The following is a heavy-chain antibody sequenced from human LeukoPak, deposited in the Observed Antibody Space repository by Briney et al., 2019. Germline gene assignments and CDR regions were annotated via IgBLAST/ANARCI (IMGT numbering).Heavy chain of an antibody. D-gene: IGHD3-22*01. CDR3: AKEKYDSSGYYWLGVGGAFDI. V-gene: IGHV3-73*01. J-gene: IGHJ3*02. CDR1: GFTFSGSA. Sequence: TGGSLRLSCAASGFTFSGSAMHWVRQASGKGLEWVGRIRSKANSYATAYAASVKGRFTISRDDSKNTAYLQMNSLRAEDTAVYYCAKEKYDSSGYYWLGVGGAFDIWGQGTMVTVSS. CDR2: IRSKANSYAT.